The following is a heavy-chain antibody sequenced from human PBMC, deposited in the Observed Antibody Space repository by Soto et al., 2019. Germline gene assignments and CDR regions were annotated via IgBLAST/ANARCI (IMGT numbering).Heavy chain of an antibody. J-gene: IGHJ4*02. CDR2: IYYSGST. D-gene: IGHD1-26*01. V-gene: IGHV4-59*08. Sequence: QVQLQESGPGLVKPSETLSLTCTVSGGSISSYYWSWIRQPPGKGLEWIGYIYYSGSTNYNPSLKSRVPLSVDTSKNQFSLKLTPVTAADTAVYYCARGGGSPDYWGQGTLVTVSS. CDR3: ARGGGSPDY. CDR1: GGSISSYY.